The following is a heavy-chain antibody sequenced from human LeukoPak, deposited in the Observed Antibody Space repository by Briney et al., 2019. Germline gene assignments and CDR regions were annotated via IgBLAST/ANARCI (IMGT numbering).Heavy chain of an antibody. Sequence: GESLKISCKGSGYSFNNYWINWVRQVPGKGLEWMGRIDPSDSHTNYSPSFQGHVTISADKSTSTAYLQWSSLKASGTAVYYCVRPGPSGSYAYWGPGTLVIVSS. D-gene: IGHD1-26*01. J-gene: IGHJ4*02. V-gene: IGHV5-10-1*01. CDR1: GYSFNNYW. CDR2: IDPSDSHT. CDR3: VRPGPSGSYAY.